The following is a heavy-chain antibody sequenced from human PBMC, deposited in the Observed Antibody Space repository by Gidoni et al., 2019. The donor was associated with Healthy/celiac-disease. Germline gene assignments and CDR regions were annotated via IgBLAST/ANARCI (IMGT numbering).Heavy chain of an antibody. CDR2: IIPICGTA. D-gene: IGHD6-6*01. CDR3: GRKGAWGGSYSSSSGDEYYYYGMDV. Sequence: QVQLVQSGAEVKKPGSSVKVSCKASGGTFSSYAISWVRQAPGQGLGWMGGIIPICGTANHARKCRGRVTITADESTSTAYRELSSLRSEDAAGYYGGRKGAWGGSYSSSSGDEYYYYGMDVWGQGTTVTVSS. CDR1: GGTFSSYA. V-gene: IGHV1-69*01. J-gene: IGHJ6*02.